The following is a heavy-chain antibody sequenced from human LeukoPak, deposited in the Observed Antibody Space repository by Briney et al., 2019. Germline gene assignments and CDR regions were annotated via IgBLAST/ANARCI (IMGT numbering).Heavy chain of an antibody. CDR1: GGTFSSYA. CDR2: IIPIFGTA. CDR3: ARDIVMVTYWFDP. Sequence: SVKVSCKASGGTFSSYAISWVRQAPGQGLEWMGGIIPIFGTANYAQKFQGRVTITADESTSTAYMELSSLRSEDTAVYYCARDIVMVTYWFDPWGQGTLVTVSS. J-gene: IGHJ5*02. V-gene: IGHV1-69*13. D-gene: IGHD5-18*01.